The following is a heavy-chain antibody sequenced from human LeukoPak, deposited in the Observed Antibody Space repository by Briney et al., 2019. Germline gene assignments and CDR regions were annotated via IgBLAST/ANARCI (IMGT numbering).Heavy chain of an antibody. CDR1: GGSLSGYY. J-gene: IGHJ3*02. CDR3: ARWPEYQLLGDAFDI. Sequence: SETLSLTCAVYGGSLSGYYWSWIRQHPGKGLEWIGYIYYSGSTYYNPSLKSRVTISVDTSKNQFSLKLSSVTAADTAVYYCARWPEYQLLGDAFDIWGQGTMVTVSS. D-gene: IGHD2-2*01. CDR2: IYYSGST. V-gene: IGHV4-31*11.